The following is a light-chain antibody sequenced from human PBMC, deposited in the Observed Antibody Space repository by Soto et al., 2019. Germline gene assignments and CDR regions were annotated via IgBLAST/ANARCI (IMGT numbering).Light chain of an antibody. CDR2: AAS. CDR1: QSISSY. J-gene: IGKJ1*01. V-gene: IGKV1-39*01. Sequence: DIQMTQSPSSLSASVGDIVTITCRASQSISSYLNWYQQKPGKAPKLLIYAASSLQSGVPSRFSGSGSGTDFTLTISSLQPDDFATYYCQQYNSYSTFGQGTKVDI. CDR3: QQYNSYST.